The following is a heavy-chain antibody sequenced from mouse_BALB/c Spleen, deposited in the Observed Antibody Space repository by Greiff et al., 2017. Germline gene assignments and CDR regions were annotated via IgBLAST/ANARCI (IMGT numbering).Heavy chain of an antibody. CDR2: ISSGGST. V-gene: IGHV5-6-5*01. D-gene: IGHD1-2*01. CDR1: GFTFSSYA. Sequence: EVKLVESGGGLVKPGGSLKLSCAASGFTFSSYAMSWVRQTPEKRLEWVASISSGGSTYYPDSVKGRFTISRDNARNIMYLQMSSLRSEDTAMYYCAKPLRLGFAYWGQGTLVTVSA. CDR3: AKPLRLGFAY. J-gene: IGHJ3*01.